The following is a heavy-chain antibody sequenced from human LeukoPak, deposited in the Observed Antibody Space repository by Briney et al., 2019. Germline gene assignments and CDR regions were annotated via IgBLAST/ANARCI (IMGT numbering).Heavy chain of an antibody. J-gene: IGHJ4*02. CDR1: GFTFSSYS. CDR2: ISCSSRYI. CDR3: ARSIALAGLSDY. D-gene: IGHD6-19*01. V-gene: IGHV3-21*01. Sequence: GGSLRLSCAASGFTFSSYSMIWVRPAPGKAGEGVASISCSSRYIHYADSVTGRFTNSRDNPKNSLYLQMNSLRADDTAVYYCARSIALAGLSDYWGQGTLVTVSS.